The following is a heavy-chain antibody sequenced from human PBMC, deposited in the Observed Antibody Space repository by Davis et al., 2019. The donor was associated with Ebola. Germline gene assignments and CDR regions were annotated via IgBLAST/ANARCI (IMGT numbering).Heavy chain of an antibody. CDR2: IRYDGINK. CDR1: GFTFSNYG. V-gene: IGHV3-30*02. D-gene: IGHD2/OR15-2a*01. CDR3: VRLNSNSINSDY. J-gene: IGHJ4*02. Sequence: PGGSLRLSCAASGFTFSNYGMHWVRQAPGKGLEWVAFIRYDGINKYYADSVKGRFTISRDNSKNTYLQMNSLRAEDTAVYYCVRLNSNSINSDYWGQGTLVTVSS.